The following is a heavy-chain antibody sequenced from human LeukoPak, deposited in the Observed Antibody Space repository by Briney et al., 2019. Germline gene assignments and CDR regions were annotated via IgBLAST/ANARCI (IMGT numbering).Heavy chain of an antibody. V-gene: IGHV3-11*01. J-gene: IGHJ4*02. D-gene: IGHD1/OR15-1a*01. Sequence: PGGSLRLSCATSGFSFSDSYMSWIRQAPGKGLQWLSYISGDGYDINYADSVKGRFTVARDNAKNALYLQMNSLGAEDTAIYYCATKAREAPEWGQGTLVTVSS. CDR3: ATKAREAPE. CDR1: GFSFSDSY. CDR2: ISGDGYDI.